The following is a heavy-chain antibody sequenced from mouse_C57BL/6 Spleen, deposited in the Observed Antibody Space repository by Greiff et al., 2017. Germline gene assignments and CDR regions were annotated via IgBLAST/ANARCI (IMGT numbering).Heavy chain of an antibody. CDR1: GYAFSSYW. Sequence: VKLVESGAELVKPGASVKISCKASGYAFSSYWMNWVKQRPGKGLEWIGQIYPGDGDTNYNGKFKGKATLTADKSSSTAYMQLSSLTSEDSAVYFCARKGANWDVDYAMDYWGQGTSVTVSS. CDR2: IYPGDGDT. D-gene: IGHD4-1*01. J-gene: IGHJ4*01. V-gene: IGHV1-80*01. CDR3: ARKGANWDVDYAMDY.